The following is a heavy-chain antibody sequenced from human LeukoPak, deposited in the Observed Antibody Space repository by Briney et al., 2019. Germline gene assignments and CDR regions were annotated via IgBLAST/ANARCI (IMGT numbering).Heavy chain of an antibody. V-gene: IGHV1-2*06. D-gene: IGHD4-17*01. CDR3: AVNDYGDYVPSN. CDR1: GYTFTGYY. Sequence: ASVKVSCKASGYTFTGYYMHWVRQAPGQGLEWMGRINPNSGGTNYAQKFQGRVTMTSDTSISTAYMELSRLRSDDTAVYYCAVNDYGDYVPSNWGQGTLVTVSS. CDR2: INPNSGGT. J-gene: IGHJ4*02.